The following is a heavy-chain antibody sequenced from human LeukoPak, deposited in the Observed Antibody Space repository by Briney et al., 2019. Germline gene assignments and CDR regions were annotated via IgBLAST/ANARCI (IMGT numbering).Heavy chain of an antibody. V-gene: IGHV4-34*01. J-gene: IGHJ3*02. CDR2: INHSGST. CDR3: ARWTVSWYLWAFDI. D-gene: IGHD6-13*01. CDR1: GGSFSGYY. Sequence: SETLPLTCAVYGGSFSGYYWSWIRQPPGKGLEWIGEINHSGSTNYNPSLKSRVTISVDTSKNQFSLKLSSVTAADTAVYYCARWTVSWYLWAFDIWGQGTMVTVSS.